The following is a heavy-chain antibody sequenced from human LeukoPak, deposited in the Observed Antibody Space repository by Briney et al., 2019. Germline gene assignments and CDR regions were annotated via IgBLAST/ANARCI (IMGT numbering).Heavy chain of an antibody. CDR2: IRHDGSNK. J-gene: IGHJ6*04. Sequence: GGSLRLSCAASGFTFSSYGMHWVRQAPGKGLEWVAFIRHDGSNKYYADSVKGRFTISRDNSKNPLYLQMNSLRAEDTAVYYCAELGITMIGGVWGKGTTVTISS. V-gene: IGHV3-30*02. CDR1: GFTFSSYG. CDR3: AELGITMIGGV. D-gene: IGHD3-10*02.